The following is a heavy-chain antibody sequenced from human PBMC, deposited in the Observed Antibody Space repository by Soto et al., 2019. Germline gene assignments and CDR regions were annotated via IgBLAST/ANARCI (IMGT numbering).Heavy chain of an antibody. V-gene: IGHV1-18*04. CDR3: ARGPVAGSDF. J-gene: IGHJ4*02. CDR1: GGTFGSDA. CDR2: ISPYSGET. Sequence: ASVKVSCKASGGTFGSDAITWVRQAPGQGLEWMGWISPYSGETRYAEKFQDRVTLTTDTSTKTAYMDLRNLKSDDTAVYWCARGPVAGSDFWGQGTLVTVSS. D-gene: IGHD6-19*01.